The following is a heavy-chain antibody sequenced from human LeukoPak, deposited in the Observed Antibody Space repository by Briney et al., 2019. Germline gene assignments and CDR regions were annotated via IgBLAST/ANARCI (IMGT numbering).Heavy chain of an antibody. CDR3: ARTRGSGYPYWYFDL. CDR2: IYHSGST. D-gene: IGHD3-22*01. V-gene: IGHV4-30-2*01. CDR1: GGSLSSGGYS. J-gene: IGHJ2*01. Sequence: SETLSLTCAVSGGSLSSGGYSWSWIRQPPGKGLEWIGYIYHSGSTYYNPSLKSRVTISVDRSKNQFSLKLSSVTAADTAVYYCARTRGSGYPYWYFDLWGRGTLVTVSS.